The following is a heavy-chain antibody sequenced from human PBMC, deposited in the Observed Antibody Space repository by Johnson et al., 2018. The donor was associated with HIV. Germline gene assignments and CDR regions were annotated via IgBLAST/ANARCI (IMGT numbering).Heavy chain of an antibody. CDR1: GFTFSSYG. J-gene: IGHJ3*02. V-gene: IGHV3-33*06. CDR2: IWYDGSNK. Sequence: QVQLVESGGGVVQPGRSLRLSCAASGFTFSSYGMHWVRQAPGKGLEWVAVIWYDGSNKYYADSVKGRFTISRDNSKNTLYLQMNSLRAEDTAVYYCAKEGRGIPMGAFDIWGQGTMVTVSS. CDR3: AKEGRGIPMGAFDI. D-gene: IGHD6-13*01.